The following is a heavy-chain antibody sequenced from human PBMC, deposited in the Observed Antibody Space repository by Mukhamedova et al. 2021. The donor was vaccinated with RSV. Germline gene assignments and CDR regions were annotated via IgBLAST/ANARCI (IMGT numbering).Heavy chain of an antibody. J-gene: IGHJ6*03. Sequence: VSYISGGSSTIQYADSVRDRFTISRDNVENSVSLQMDSLRVEDTAVYFCAREHLVVEMSHYYFYHMDLWGKGTTVAVSS. CDR2: ISGGSSTI. CDR3: AREHLVVEMSHYYFYHMDL. D-gene: IGHD3-10*01. V-gene: IGHV3-48*01.